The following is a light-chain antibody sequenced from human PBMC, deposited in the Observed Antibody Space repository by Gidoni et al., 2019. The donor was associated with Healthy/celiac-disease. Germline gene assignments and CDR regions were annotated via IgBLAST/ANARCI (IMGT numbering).Light chain of an antibody. CDR3: CSYAGSSNV. J-gene: IGLJ1*01. CDR1: SSDVGSYNL. CDR2: EGS. V-gene: IGLV2-23*03. Sequence: QSALTQPASVSVSPGQSITISCTGTSSDVGSYNLVSWYQQHPGKAPKLMIYEGSKRPPGVSNRFSGSKSGNTASLTISGLQAEDEADYYCCSYAGSSNVFGTGTKVTVL.